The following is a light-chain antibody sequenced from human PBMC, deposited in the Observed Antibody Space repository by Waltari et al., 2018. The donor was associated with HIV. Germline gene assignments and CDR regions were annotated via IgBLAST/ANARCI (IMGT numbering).Light chain of an antibody. CDR3: QHSDNWV. J-gene: IGKJ4*01. V-gene: IGKV3-11*01. CDR1: QTVPSS. CDR2: DAS. Sequence: EIVLTQSPATLSVSPGERATLSCRASQTVPSSFAWYQQKPGQAPRLLIYDASTRATGIPARFSGSGSETDFTLTISSLEPEDSAVYYCQHSDNWVFGGGTRVEIK.